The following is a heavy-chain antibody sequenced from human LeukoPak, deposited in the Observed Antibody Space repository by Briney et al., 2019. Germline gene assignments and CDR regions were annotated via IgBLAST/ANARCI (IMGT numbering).Heavy chain of an antibody. CDR2: ISYDGRIE. Sequence: GRSLRLSCAASGFTFSSYAIHWVRQAPGKGLEWVSFISYDGRIEYYADSVKGRLTISRDNSKNTLSLQMNSLRAEDTAIYYCARDLSEKYCIDYWGQGTLVTVSS. CDR1: GFTFSSYA. V-gene: IGHV3-30-3*01. CDR3: ARDLSEKYCIDY. J-gene: IGHJ4*02. D-gene: IGHD2-8*02.